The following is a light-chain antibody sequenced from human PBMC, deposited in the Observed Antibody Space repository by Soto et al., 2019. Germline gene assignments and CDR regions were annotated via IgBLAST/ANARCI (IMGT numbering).Light chain of an antibody. CDR2: AES. V-gene: IGKV1-8*01. Sequence: AIRMTKSPSSLSASKGYSVTITCLAIQGISSYLAWYQQKTGKDPKLLIYAESTLQSGVTSRFSGIGSGTDFTLTLSCMQSEELATYYCQQYYSYTWTVGQLNKVAIK. CDR1: QGISSY. CDR3: QQYYSYTWT. J-gene: IGKJ1*01.